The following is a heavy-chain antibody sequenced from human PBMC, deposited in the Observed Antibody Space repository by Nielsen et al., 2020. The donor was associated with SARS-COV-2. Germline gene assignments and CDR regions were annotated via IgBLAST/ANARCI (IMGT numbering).Heavy chain of an antibody. J-gene: IGHJ4*02. Sequence: SETLSLTCAISGGSFSNYYWSWLRQPPGKCPEVIGEVDDSGTSYYSPSLESRVTLSVDKSKNQVSLTLNSVTAADTAVYYCARERVSGILEYWGQGSLVTVSS. V-gene: IGHV4-34*01. D-gene: IGHD6-19*01. CDR2: VDDSGTS. CDR1: GGSFSNYY. CDR3: ARERVSGILEY.